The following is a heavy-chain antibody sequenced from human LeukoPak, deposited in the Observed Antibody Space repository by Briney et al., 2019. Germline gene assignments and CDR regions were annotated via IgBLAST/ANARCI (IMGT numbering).Heavy chain of an antibody. J-gene: IGHJ3*02. CDR2: IDPSDPYT. V-gene: IGHV5-10-1*01. Sequence: PGGSLRLSCKGSGYSYTNNWISWVRQMPGKGLEWMGKIDPSDPYTNYSPSFQGQVTISSDKSISTAYLQWSSLKASDTAMYYCARVRNGGNSHDASDIWGQGTVVTVSS. D-gene: IGHD4-23*01. CDR3: ARVRNGGNSHDASDI. CDR1: GYSYTNNW.